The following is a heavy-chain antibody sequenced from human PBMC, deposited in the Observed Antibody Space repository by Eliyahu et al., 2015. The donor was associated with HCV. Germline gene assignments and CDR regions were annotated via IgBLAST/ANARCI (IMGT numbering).Heavy chain of an antibody. Sequence: EVQLLESGGGLVQPGESLRLSCAASGFIFSNYAMNWVRQAPGRGLQWVSAISGSDGSTYYADSVKGRFTISRDNSKNTLFLQMNSLRAEDTAVYYCAKGPYSSGSNAFDSWGQGTLVTVSS. CDR2: ISGSDGST. CDR3: AKGPYSSGSNAFDS. V-gene: IGHV3-23*01. CDR1: GFIFSNYA. D-gene: IGHD6-19*01. J-gene: IGHJ4*02.